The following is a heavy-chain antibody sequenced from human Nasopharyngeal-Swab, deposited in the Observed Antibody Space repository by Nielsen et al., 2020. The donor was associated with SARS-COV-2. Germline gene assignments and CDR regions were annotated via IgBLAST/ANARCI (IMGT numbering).Heavy chain of an antibody. CDR2: IDWDDDK. J-gene: IGHJ4*02. Sequence: SGPTLVKLTQTLTLTCTFSGFSLSTSGMCVSWVRQPPGKALEWLALIDWDDDKYYSTSLKTRLTISKDTSKNQVVLTMTNMDPVDTATYYCAHRTIFGVVTYFDYWGQGTLVTVSS. CDR3: AHRTIFGVVTYFDY. CDR1: GFSLSTSGMC. D-gene: IGHD3-3*01. V-gene: IGHV2-70*12.